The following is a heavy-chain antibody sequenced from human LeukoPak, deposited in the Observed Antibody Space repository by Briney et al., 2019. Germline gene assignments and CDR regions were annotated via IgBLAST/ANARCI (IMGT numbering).Heavy chain of an antibody. D-gene: IGHD3-10*01. CDR2: IGSSGSTI. J-gene: IGHJ4*02. Sequence: GGSLRLSCAASGFTLSNYEMNWVRQAPGKGLEWVSYIGSSGSTIYYADSVKGRFTISRDNAKNSLYLQMNSLRAEDTAVYYCARAGLWFGESPFDYWGQGTLVTVSS. V-gene: IGHV3-48*03. CDR3: ARAGLWFGESPFDY. CDR1: GFTLSNYE.